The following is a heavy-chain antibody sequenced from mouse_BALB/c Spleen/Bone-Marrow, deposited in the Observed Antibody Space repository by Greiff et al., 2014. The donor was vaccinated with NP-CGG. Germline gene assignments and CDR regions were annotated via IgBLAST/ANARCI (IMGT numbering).Heavy chain of an antibody. D-gene: IGHD1-1*01. CDR3: ANYYYGSHFDY. CDR1: GFNIKDTY. CDR2: IDPANGNT. Sequence: GQLKQSGGALVKPGASVKLSCTASGFNIKDTYMHWGKQRPEQGLEWIGRIDPANGNTKYDPKFQGKATITADTSSNTAYLQLSSLTSEDTAVYYCANYYYGSHFDYWGQGTTPTVSS. J-gene: IGHJ2*01. V-gene: IGHV14-3*02.